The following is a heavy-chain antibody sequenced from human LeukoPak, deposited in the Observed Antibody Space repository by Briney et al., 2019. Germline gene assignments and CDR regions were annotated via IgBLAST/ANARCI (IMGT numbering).Heavy chain of an antibody. CDR3: ARDGSRAYSSSWSRYYYYYYMDV. CDR2: ISVYNGNT. V-gene: IGHV1-18*01. J-gene: IGHJ6*03. D-gene: IGHD6-13*01. Sequence: ASVKVSCKAPGYTFTSYGISWVRQAPGQGLEWMGWISVYNGNTNYAQKLQGRVTMTTDTSTSTAYMELRSLRSDDTAVYYCARDGSRAYSSSWSRYYYYYYMDVWGKGTTVTVSS. CDR1: GYTFTSYG.